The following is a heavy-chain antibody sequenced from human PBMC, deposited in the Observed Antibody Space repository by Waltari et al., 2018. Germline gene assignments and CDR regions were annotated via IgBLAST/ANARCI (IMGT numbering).Heavy chain of an antibody. J-gene: IGHJ6*02. D-gene: IGHD6-13*01. CDR1: GGPISSSSYS. CDR3: ARESRTYGMDV. Sequence: QLQLQASGPGLVKPSETLSLTCTVSGGPISSSSYSWGWIRQPPGKGLEWIGSIYYSGSTYYNPSLKSRVTISVDTYKNQFSLKLSSVTAADTAVYYCARESRTYGMDVWGQGTTVTVSS. CDR2: IYYSGST. V-gene: IGHV4-39*07.